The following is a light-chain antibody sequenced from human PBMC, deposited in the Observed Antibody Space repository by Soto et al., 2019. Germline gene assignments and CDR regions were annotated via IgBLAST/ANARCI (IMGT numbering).Light chain of an antibody. Sequence: EIVLTQSPGTLSLSPGERATLSCRASQRVSSSSLASYQQKPGQAPRLSIYGASSRAPAIPDRFRRSGSGTEFTLTISRLEPEDFAVYYCHQYGSSPVTFGPGTKVEIK. CDR1: QRVSSSS. J-gene: IGKJ3*01. V-gene: IGKV3-20*01. CDR3: HQYGSSPVT. CDR2: GAS.